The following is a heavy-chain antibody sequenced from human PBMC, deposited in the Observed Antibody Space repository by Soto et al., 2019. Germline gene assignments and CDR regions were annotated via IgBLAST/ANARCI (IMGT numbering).Heavy chain of an antibody. CDR2: IIPIFGTA. CDR3: ARDRALSKYYYGSGGYRLTTGRYGMDV. CDR1: GGTFSSYA. D-gene: IGHD3-10*01. J-gene: IGHJ6*02. V-gene: IGHV1-69*13. Sequence: SVKVSCKASGGTFSSYAISWVRQAPGQGLEWMGGIIPIFGTANYAQKFQGRVTITADESTSTAYMELSSLRSEDTAVYYCARDRALSKYYYGSGGYRLTTGRYGMDVWGQGTMVTVSS.